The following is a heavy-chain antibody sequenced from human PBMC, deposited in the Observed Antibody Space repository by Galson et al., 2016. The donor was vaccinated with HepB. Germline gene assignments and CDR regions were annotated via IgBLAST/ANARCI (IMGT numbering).Heavy chain of an antibody. D-gene: IGHD1-20*01. CDR2: ISGHGDTT. V-gene: IGHV3-23*01. J-gene: IGHJ4*02. Sequence: SLRLSCAASGFTLSAYSMDWVRQTPGKGLEWLSYISGHGDTTYYADSVKGRFTISRDNSKKMLYLQLNSLRVDDTAVYYCAKGRYDFRGPFDYWGQGTLVSVSS. CDR3: AKGRYDFRGPFDY. CDR1: GFTLSAYS.